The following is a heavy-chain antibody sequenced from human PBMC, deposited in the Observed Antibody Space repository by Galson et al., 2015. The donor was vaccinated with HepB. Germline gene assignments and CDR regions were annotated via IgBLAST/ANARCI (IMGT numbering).Heavy chain of an antibody. CDR2: INPNSGGT. D-gene: IGHD2-2*01. CDR1: GYTFTGYY. V-gene: IGHV1-2*06. CDR3: AREYQLLYFDY. J-gene: IGHJ4*02. Sequence: SAKVSCKASGYTFTGYYMHWVRQAPGQGLEWMGRINPNSGGTNYAQKFQGRVTMTRDTSISTAYMELSRLRSDDTAVYYCAREYQLLYFDYWGQGTLVTVSS.